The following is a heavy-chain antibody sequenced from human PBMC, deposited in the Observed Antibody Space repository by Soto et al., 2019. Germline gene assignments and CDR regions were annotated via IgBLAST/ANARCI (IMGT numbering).Heavy chain of an antibody. CDR2: IYYSGST. CDR3: ASYSSGWGAWNNNLGYYFDY. D-gene: IGHD6-19*01. CDR1: GGSISSYY. Sequence: SETLSLTCTVSGGSISSYYWSWIRQPPGKGLEWIGYIYYSGSTNYNPSLKSRVTISVDTSKNQFSLKLSSVTAADTAVYYCASYSSGWGAWNNNLGYYFDYWGQGTLVTVPQ. V-gene: IGHV4-59*01. J-gene: IGHJ4*02.